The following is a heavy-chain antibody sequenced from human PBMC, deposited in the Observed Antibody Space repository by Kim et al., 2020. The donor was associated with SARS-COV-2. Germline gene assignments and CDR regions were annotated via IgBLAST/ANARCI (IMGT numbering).Heavy chain of an antibody. D-gene: IGHD2-8*01. Sequence: GGSLRLSCAASGFSFSDSAMHWVRQASGKGLEWVGRIRSKANSYATTYAASVKCRFTIYRDDSTNSAYLHMNSLKTEDTAVYYCTRVPCTTLACWDAYD. CDR1: GFSFSDSA. J-gene: IGHJ3*02. CDR3: TRVPCTTLACWDAYD. CDR2: IRSKANSYAT. V-gene: IGHV3-73*01.